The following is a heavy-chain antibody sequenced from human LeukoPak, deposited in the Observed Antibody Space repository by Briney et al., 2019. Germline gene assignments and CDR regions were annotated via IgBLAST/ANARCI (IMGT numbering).Heavy chain of an antibody. V-gene: IGHV3-74*03. J-gene: IGHJ3*01. CDR3: TRDADRSGNGLDAFDV. D-gene: IGHD3-22*01. Sequence: QAGGSLRLSCAASGFSFNDYWMYWVRQAPGKGLVWVSRINYDGSSVEYAQSVRGRFTISRNNAKNTVHMQMNSLRVENTAVYFCTRDADRSGNGLDAFDVWGPGTMVTVSS. CDR1: GFSFNDYW. CDR2: INYDGSSV.